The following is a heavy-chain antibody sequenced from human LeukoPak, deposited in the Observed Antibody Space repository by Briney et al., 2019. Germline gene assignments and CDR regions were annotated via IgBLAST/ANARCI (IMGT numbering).Heavy chain of an antibody. J-gene: IGHJ4*02. CDR3: ARAMAVGAFTFDY. D-gene: IGHD1-26*01. Sequence: ASVKVSCKGSGYTFRSYDITWVRQAPGQGLQWMGWISDYNGKTKYAPEFQGRVTLTTDTSTNTAYMELRSLRVDDTAVYFCARAMAVGAFTFDYWGQGTLVTVSS. V-gene: IGHV1-18*01. CDR2: ISDYNGKT. CDR1: GYTFRSYD.